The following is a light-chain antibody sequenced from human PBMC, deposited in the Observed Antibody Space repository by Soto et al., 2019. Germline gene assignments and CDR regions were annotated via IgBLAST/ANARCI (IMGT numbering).Light chain of an antibody. V-gene: IGKV3-20*01. J-gene: IGKJ4*01. CDR2: GAS. CDR1: QSVSSSS. Sequence: EIILTQSPGTLSLSPVERATLSCGASQSVSSSSLAWYQQKPGQAPRLLIYGASNRATGIPDRFSGSGSGTDFTLTISRLEPEDFAVYYCQQYGSSSLTFGGGTKVDIK. CDR3: QQYGSSSLT.